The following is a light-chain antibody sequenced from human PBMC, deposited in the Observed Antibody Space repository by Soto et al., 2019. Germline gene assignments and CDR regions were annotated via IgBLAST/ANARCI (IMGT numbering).Light chain of an antibody. CDR1: SSDVGAYDY. CDR3: SSFSNITNFV. Sequence: QSALTQPPSASGSPGQSVTISCTGTSSDVGAYDYVSWYQQHPGEAPKLMIYEVTKRPSGVPDRFSGSKSGNTASLTVSGLQIVFVTDYSSSSFSNITNFVFRPGTNV. CDR2: EVT. V-gene: IGLV2-8*01. J-gene: IGLJ1*01.